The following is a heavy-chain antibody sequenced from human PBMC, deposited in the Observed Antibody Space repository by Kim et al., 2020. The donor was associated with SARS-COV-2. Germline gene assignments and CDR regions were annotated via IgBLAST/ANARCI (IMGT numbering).Heavy chain of an antibody. Sequence: GGSLRLSCAASGFTVSSNYMSWVRQAPGKGLEWVSVIYSGGTTYYADSVKGRFTISRDNSTKALYLQMNSLVAEDRAVYYCARGGRRGDGYSGAFDIWGHGAMVIVSS. V-gene: IGHV3-53*01. CDR1: GFTVSSNY. D-gene: IGHD4-4*01. CDR3: ARGGRRGDGYSGAFDI. J-gene: IGHJ3*02. CDR2: IYSGGTT.